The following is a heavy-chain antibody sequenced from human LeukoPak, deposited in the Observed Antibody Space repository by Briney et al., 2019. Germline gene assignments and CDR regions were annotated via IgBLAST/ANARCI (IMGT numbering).Heavy chain of an antibody. V-gene: IGHV3-48*03. CDR1: GFTFSSYE. D-gene: IGHD6-19*01. Sequence: PGGSLRLSCAASGFTFSSYEMNWVRQAPGKGLEWVSYISSSGSTIYYADSVKGRFTISRDNSKNTLYLQMNSLRAEDTAVYYCAKWDSSGWYSGGFDYWGQGTLVTVSS. CDR3: AKWDSSGWYSGGFDY. J-gene: IGHJ4*02. CDR2: ISSSGSTI.